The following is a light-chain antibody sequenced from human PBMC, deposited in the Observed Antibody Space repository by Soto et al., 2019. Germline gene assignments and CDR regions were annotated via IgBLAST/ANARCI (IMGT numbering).Light chain of an antibody. J-gene: IGLJ2*01. CDR1: SRDVGAYVY. V-gene: IGLV2-8*01. CDR3: SAYAGSNKLV. CDR2: EVT. Sequence: QSVLTQPSSASGSPGESVTMSCTGTSRDVGAYVYVSWFQQHPGKAPKLLIYEVTKRPSGVPDRFSGSRSGNTASLTVSGLQVADEADYYCSAYAGSNKLVFGGGTKLTVL.